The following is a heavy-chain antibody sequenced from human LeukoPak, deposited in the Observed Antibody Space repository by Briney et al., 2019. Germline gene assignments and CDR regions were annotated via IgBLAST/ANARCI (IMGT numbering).Heavy chain of an antibody. CDR1: GGSISGYY. J-gene: IGHJ6*02. Sequence: SETLSLTCAVSGGSISGYYWSWSRQSPEKGLEWIGYIYSTGTTIYNPSLRSRVTMSVDVSKNQISLDLTTVTAADTAIYYCAGHDPVGHYRRGMDVWGQGTTVTVSS. V-gene: IGHV4-59*08. CDR3: AGHDPVGHYRRGMDV. CDR2: IYSTGTT. D-gene: IGHD3-16*02.